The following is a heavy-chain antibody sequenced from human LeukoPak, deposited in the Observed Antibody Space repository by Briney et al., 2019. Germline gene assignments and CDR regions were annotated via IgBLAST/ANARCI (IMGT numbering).Heavy chain of an antibody. CDR1: GFTFSNAW. J-gene: IGHJ5*02. CDR2: IKSKTDGGTT. D-gene: IGHD3-22*01. Sequence: GGSLRLSCAASGFTFSNAWMSWVRQAPGKGLEWVGRIKSKTDGGTTDYAAPVKGRFTISRDDSKNTLYLQMNSLKTEDTAVYYCATQYYYDSSGYFRFDPWGQGTLVTVSS. CDR3: ATQYYYDSSGYFRFDP. V-gene: IGHV3-15*01.